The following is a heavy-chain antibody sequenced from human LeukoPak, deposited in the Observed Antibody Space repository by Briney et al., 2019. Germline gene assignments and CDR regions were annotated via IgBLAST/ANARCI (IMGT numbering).Heavy chain of an antibody. D-gene: IGHD2-2*01. Sequence: GGSLRLSCAASGFTFSDYYMNWIRQAPGKGLEWVSSISGSADSTYYADSVTGRFTISRDNSKNTLYLQMNILRAGDTAVYYCAKDHYCSSTSCYFDYWGQGTLVTVSS. CDR1: GFTFSDYY. V-gene: IGHV3-23*01. CDR2: ISGSADST. CDR3: AKDHYCSSTSCYFDY. J-gene: IGHJ4*02.